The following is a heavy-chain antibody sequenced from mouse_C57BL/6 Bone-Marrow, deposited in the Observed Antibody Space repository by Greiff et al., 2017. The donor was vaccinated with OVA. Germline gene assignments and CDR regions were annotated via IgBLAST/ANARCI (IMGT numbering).Heavy chain of an antibody. J-gene: IGHJ3*01. CDR1: GYTFTDYN. CDR3: ARGGRYLFAY. CDR2: INPNNGGP. Sequence: EVQLQQSGPELVKPGASVTIPCKASGYTFTDYNMDWVKQSHGTSLEWIGDINPNNGGPIYNQKFKGKATLTVDKTSSTAHIELSSLTSEDTAVYYCARGGRYLFAYWGQGTLVTVSA. V-gene: IGHV1-18*01. D-gene: IGHD5-1*01.